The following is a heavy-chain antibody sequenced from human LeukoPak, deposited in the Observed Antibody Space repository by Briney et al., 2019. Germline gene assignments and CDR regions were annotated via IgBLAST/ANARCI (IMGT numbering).Heavy chain of an antibody. D-gene: IGHD1-7*01. CDR1: GGTFSSYA. CDR2: IIPIFGTA. Sequence: SVKVSCTASGGTFSSYAISWVRQAPGQGLEWMGGIIPIFGTANYAQKFQGRVTITADESTSTAYMELSSLRSDDTAVYYCARAPKFLELLWDFWFDPWGQGTLVTVSS. V-gene: IGHV1-69*01. CDR3: ARAPKFLELLWDFWFDP. J-gene: IGHJ5*02.